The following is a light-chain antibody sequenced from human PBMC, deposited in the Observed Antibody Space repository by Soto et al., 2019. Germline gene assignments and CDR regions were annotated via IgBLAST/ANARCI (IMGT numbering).Light chain of an antibody. J-gene: IGKJ1*01. V-gene: IGKV3-15*01. CDR3: QQYNNWPPDRT. Sequence: EIVMTQSPATQSVSPGERATLSGRDSQSVGSNLAWYQQKPGQAPRLLIYGASTRATGIPARFSGSGSGTEFTLTISSLQSEDFAIYFCQQYNNWPPDRTFGQGTKVEIK. CDR1: QSVGSN. CDR2: GAS.